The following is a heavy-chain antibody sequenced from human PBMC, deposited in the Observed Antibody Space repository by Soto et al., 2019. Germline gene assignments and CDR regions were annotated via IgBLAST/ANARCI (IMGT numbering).Heavy chain of an antibody. CDR2: ISWNSGSI. V-gene: IGHV3-9*01. Sequence: GGSLRLSCAASGFTFDDYAMHWVRQAPGKGLEWVSGISWNSGSIGYADSVKGRFTISRDNAKNSLYLQMNSLRAEDTALYYCAKDKGGFGYGSGPRYSDYWGQGPLVTVSS. CDR1: GFTFDDYA. CDR3: AKDKGGFGYGSGPRYSDY. D-gene: IGHD3-10*01. J-gene: IGHJ4*02.